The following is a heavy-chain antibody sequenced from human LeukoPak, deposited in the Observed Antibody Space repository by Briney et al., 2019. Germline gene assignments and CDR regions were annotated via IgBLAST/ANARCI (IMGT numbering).Heavy chain of an antibody. CDR3: ARGGQYFHH. CDR1: GFIFSNFW. Sequence: PGGSLRLSCAASGFIFSNFWMTWVRQAPGKGLEWVANIKQDGSEKYYVDSVRGRLTISRDNGKNSVYLQMNSLRGEDTAVYYCARGGQYFHHWGQGTLVTVSS. V-gene: IGHV3-7*04. J-gene: IGHJ1*01. CDR2: IKQDGSEK.